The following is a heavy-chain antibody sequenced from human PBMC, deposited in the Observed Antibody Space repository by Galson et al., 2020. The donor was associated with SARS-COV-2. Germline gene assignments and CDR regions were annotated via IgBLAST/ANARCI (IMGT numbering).Heavy chain of an antibody. V-gene: IGHV4-34*01. CDR2: INHSGST. CDR3: AKGVVFGVDRYFDL. Sequence: SETLSLTCAVYGGSFSDYYWSWIRQPPGKGLEWIGEINHSGSTNYNPSLKRRVTISIDTSKKQFSLKLSSVTAADTAVYYCAKGVVFGVDRYFDLWGRGTLVTVSS. J-gene: IGHJ2*01. D-gene: IGHD3-3*01. CDR1: GGSFSDYY.